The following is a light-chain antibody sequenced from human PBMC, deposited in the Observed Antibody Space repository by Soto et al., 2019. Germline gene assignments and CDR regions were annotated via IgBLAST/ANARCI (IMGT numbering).Light chain of an antibody. CDR3: QHLNTYPIP. CDR1: QSIRSW. V-gene: IGKV1-9*01. CDR2: AAS. Sequence: DIQMTQSPSVLTASVGDRVTITCRASQSIRSWLAWYQQKPGRAPQLLIYAASTLHSGVPSRFSGSGSGTDFTLTISSLQPEDFATYYCQHLNTYPIPFGPGTRPEIK. J-gene: IGKJ5*01.